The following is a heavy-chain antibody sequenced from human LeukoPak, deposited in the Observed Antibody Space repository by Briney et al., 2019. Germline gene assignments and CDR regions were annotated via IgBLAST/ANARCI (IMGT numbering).Heavy chain of an antibody. J-gene: IGHJ4*02. CDR1: GFTFSSYA. CDR2: ISGSGGST. V-gene: IGHV3-23*01. Sequence: GGSLRLSCAASGFTFSSYAMSWVRQAPGKGLEWVSAISGSGGSTYYADSVKGRFTISRDNSKNTLYLQMNSLRAEDTAVYYCAKGAYSSSWYDPGMAFDYWGQGTLVTVSS. D-gene: IGHD6-13*01. CDR3: AKGAYSSSWYDPGMAFDY.